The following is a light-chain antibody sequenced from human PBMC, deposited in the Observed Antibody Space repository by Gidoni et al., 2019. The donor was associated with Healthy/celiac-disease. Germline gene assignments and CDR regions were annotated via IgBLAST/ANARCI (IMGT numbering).Light chain of an antibody. Sequence: VLTQSPATLSLSPGERATLSCRASQSVSSYLAWYQQKPGQAPRLLIYDASNRATGISARFSGSGSGTDFTLTISSLEPEDFAVYYCQQRSNWPPFTFGPGTKVDIK. CDR1: QSVSSY. J-gene: IGKJ3*01. V-gene: IGKV3-11*01. CDR3: QQRSNWPPFT. CDR2: DAS.